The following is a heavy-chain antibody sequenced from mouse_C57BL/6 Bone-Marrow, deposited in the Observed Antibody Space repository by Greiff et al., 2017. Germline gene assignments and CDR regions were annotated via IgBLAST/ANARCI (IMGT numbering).Heavy chain of an antibody. CDR1: GYTFTSYW. D-gene: IGHD1-1*01. V-gene: IGHV1-5*01. CDR2: IYTGNSDT. Sequence: EVQLQQSGTVLARPGDSVKMSCKTSGYTFTSYWMHWVKQRPGQGLEWIGAIYTGNSDTSYNQKFKGKAKLTAVTSASTAYMELSSLKNEDSAVYYCTRRLLLGDFDVWGTGSTVTVSS. J-gene: IGHJ1*03. CDR3: TRRLLLGDFDV.